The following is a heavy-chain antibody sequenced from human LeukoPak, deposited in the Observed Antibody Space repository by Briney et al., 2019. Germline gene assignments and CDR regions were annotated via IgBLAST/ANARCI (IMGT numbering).Heavy chain of an antibody. CDR3: ARGPPAKPGTGYYYGMDV. J-gene: IGHJ6*02. Sequence: SETLSLTCAVYGGSFSGYYWSWIRQPPGKGLEWIGEINHSGSTNYNPSLESRVTISVDMSKNQFSLKLSSVTAADTAVYYCARGPPAKPGTGYYYGMDVWGQGTTVTVSS. CDR2: INHSGST. D-gene: IGHD2-2*01. CDR1: GGSFSGYY. V-gene: IGHV4-34*01.